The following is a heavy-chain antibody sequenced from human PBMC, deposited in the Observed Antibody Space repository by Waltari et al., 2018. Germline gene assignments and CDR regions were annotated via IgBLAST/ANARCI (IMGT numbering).Heavy chain of an antibody. Sequence: QLVESGGGLVKPGGSLRLSCAGSGFTFTDYGMNWVRQAPGKGLEWVSSIRTSSSVTYYTESVRGRFTVSRDDAKKSLYLQMSSLRPEDAAVYYCVRSIVASGTPGVPWYFDLWGRGTLLNVSS. CDR3: VRSIVASGTPGVPWYFDL. V-gene: IGHV3-21*02. CDR2: IRTSSSVT. J-gene: IGHJ2*01. D-gene: IGHD6-25*01. CDR1: GFTFTDYG.